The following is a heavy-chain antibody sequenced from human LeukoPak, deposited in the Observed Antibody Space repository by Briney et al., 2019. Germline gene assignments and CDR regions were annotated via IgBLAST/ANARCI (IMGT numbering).Heavy chain of an antibody. Sequence: GSSVKVSCKASGGTFSSYAISWVRQAPGQGLEWMGRIIPIFGTANYAHKFQGRVTITTDESTSTAYMELSSLRSEDTAVYYCARDQGGYESSHVYWGQGTLVTVSS. V-gene: IGHV1-69*05. D-gene: IGHD5-12*01. CDR2: IIPIFGTA. CDR1: GGTFSSYA. CDR3: ARDQGGYESSHVY. J-gene: IGHJ4*02.